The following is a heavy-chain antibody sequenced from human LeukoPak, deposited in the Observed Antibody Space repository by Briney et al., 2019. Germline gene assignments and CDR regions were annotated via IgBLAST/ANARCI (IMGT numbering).Heavy chain of an antibody. CDR3: VKDRTGTYTLDY. V-gene: IGHV3-30-3*01. D-gene: IGHD3-10*01. CDR2: ISDGGSRQ. Sequence: GRSLRLSCAATGFTFSNYAIHWGRQAPGKGLEWVAFISDGGSRQHYADSVKGRFTISRDNSKNTLNLQMNSLRAEDTAVCYCVKDRTGTYTLDYWGQGTLVTVSS. J-gene: IGHJ4*02. CDR1: GFTFSNYA.